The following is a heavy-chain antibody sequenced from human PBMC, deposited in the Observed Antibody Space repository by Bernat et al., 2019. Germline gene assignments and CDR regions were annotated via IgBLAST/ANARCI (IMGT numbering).Heavy chain of an antibody. CDR1: GFTFSNYA. V-gene: IGHV3-30-3*01. J-gene: IGHJ6*02. Sequence: QVQLVESGGGVVQPGRSLRLSCAASGFTFSNYAMHWVRQAPGKGLEWVAVISYDGSNKYYADSVKGRFTISRDNSKNTLYPQMNSLRAEDTAMYYCAGDNYGMDVWGQGTTVTVSS. CDR3: AGDNYGMDV. CDR2: ISYDGSNK.